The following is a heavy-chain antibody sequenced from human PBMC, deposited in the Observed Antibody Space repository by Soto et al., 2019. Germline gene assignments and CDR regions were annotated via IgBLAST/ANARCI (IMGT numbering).Heavy chain of an antibody. CDR3: AKRKYCPSTTCFDY. Sequence: GGSLRLSRAASGFTFSSYSMNWVRQAPGKGLEWVSYISSSSSTIYYADSVKGRFTISRDNSRNTLYLQMSSLRAEDTAVYYCAKRKYCPSTTCFDYWGQGTLVTVSS. J-gene: IGHJ4*02. D-gene: IGHD2-2*01. CDR2: ISSSSSTI. CDR1: GFTFSSYS. V-gene: IGHV3-48*04.